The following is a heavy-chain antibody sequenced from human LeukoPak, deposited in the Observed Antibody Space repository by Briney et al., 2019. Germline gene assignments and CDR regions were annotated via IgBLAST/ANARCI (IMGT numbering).Heavy chain of an antibody. CDR2: ISSSSSYI. Sequence: GGSLRLSCAASGFTFSSYSMNWVRQAPGKGLEWVSSISSSSSYIYYADSVKGRFTISRDNAKNTLYLQMNSLRAEDTAVYYCARTYDFWSGSQYYFDSWGQGTLVTVSS. V-gene: IGHV3-21*01. J-gene: IGHJ4*02. D-gene: IGHD3-3*01. CDR3: ARTYDFWSGSQYYFDS. CDR1: GFTFSSYS.